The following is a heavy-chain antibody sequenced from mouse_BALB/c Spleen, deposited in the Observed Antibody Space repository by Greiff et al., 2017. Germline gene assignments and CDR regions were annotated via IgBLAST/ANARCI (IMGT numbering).Heavy chain of an antibody. CDR1: GYSITSGYY. Sequence: EVHLVESGPGLVKPSQSLSLTCSVTGYSITSGYYWNWIRQFPGNKLEWMGYISYDGSNNYNPSLKNRISITRDTSKNQFFLKLNSVTTEDTATYYCAREGVGGQGTSVTVSS. J-gene: IGHJ4*01. CDR3: AREGV. V-gene: IGHV3-6*02. D-gene: IGHD1-1*01. CDR2: ISYDGSN.